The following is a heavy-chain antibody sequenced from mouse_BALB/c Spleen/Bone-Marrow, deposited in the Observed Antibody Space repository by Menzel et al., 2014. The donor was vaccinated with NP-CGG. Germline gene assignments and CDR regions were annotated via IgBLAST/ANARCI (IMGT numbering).Heavy chain of an antibody. CDR1: GFTFSTYG. V-gene: IGHV5-6*01. J-gene: IGHJ3*01. CDR3: VRPYDYGTWFAY. CDR2: ISNGGIYT. D-gene: IGHD2-4*01. Sequence: EVKLMESGGDLVKPGGSLKLSCAASGFTFSTYGMSWVRQTPDKRLEWVAAISNGGIYTYYPDTVKGRFTISRDNAKNTLYQQMSSLKSEGTAMYYCVRPYDYGTWFAYWGQGTLVTVSA.